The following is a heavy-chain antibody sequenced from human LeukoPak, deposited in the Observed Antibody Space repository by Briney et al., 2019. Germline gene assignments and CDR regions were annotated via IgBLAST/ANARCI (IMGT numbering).Heavy chain of an antibody. CDR3: ARVGGGSSTWYGWFDP. D-gene: IGHD6-13*01. CDR1: GGTFNNYP. V-gene: IGHV1-69*13. CDR2: IIPIFGTT. Sequence: SVKVSCKASGGTFNNYPISWVRQAPGQGLEWMGGIIPIFGTTNYAPKFQGRVTFTADESTSTVYMELSSLRSEDTAVYYCARVGGGSSTWYGWFDPWGQGTLVTVSS. J-gene: IGHJ5*02.